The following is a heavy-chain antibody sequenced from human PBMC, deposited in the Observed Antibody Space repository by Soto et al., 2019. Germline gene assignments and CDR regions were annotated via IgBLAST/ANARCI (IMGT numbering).Heavy chain of an antibody. CDR1: GGSFSGYY. J-gene: IGHJ5*02. Sequence: QVQLQQWGAGLLKPSEPLSLTCAVYGGSFSGYYWSWLRQPPGKGLEWIGEINHSGSTNYNPSLKSQVTISVDTSKNPFSLKLSSVTAADTAVYYCARGRGVTMIVVAYNWFDPWGQGTLVNVSS. D-gene: IGHD3-22*01. V-gene: IGHV4-34*01. CDR2: INHSGST. CDR3: ARGRGVTMIVVAYNWFDP.